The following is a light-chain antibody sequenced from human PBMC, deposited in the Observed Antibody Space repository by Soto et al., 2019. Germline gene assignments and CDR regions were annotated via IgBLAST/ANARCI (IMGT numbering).Light chain of an antibody. CDR3: QQYNTYTT. J-gene: IGKJ2*01. Sequence: DIEVTQSPSTLSASAGDRVTITCRASQSISTSLAWYQQKPGQAPKVLIYDASSLQSGIPSRFSGNGSGTDFTLTISSLQPDDSAIYYCQQYNTYTTFGQGTKVEIK. CDR1: QSISTS. CDR2: DAS. V-gene: IGKV1-5*01.